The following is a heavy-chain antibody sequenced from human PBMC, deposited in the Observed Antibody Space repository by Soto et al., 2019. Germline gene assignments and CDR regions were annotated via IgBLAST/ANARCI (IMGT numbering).Heavy chain of an antibody. CDR3: APRVTMVRGAYFDY. D-gene: IGHD3-10*01. V-gene: IGHV4-34*01. CDR1: GGSFSGYY. Sequence: SETLSLTCAVYGGSFSGYYWSWIRQPPGKGLEWIGEINHSGSTNYNPSLKSRVTISIDTSKNQFSLKLSSVTAADTAMYYCAPRVTMVRGAYFDYWGQGTLVTVSS. CDR2: INHSGST. J-gene: IGHJ4*02.